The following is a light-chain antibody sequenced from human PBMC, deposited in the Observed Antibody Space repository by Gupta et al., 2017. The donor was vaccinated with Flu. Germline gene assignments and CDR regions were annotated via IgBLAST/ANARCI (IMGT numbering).Light chain of an antibody. Sequence: SSDVGAYKFVSWYQQHPGKAPKLMIYEVSNRPSGVSNRFSGSKSGNTASLTISGLQAEDEADYYCTSYTSSSTLYVFGTGIKVTVL. CDR3: TSYTSSSTLYV. V-gene: IGLV2-14*01. CDR1: SSDVGAYKF. J-gene: IGLJ1*01. CDR2: EVS.